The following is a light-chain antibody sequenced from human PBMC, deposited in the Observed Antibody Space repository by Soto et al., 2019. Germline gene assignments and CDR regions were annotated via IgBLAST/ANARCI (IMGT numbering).Light chain of an antibody. CDR2: DVS. CDR3: SSYTCSSTSV. V-gene: IGLV2-14*01. CDR1: SSDVGGYNY. J-gene: IGLJ1*01. Sequence: QSVLTQPASVSGSPGQSITISCTGTSSDVGGYNYVSWYQQHPGKAPKLMIYDVSNRPSGVSNRFPGSKSGNTASLTISGLQAEDEALYYWSSYTCSSTSVFGTGTKVTVL.